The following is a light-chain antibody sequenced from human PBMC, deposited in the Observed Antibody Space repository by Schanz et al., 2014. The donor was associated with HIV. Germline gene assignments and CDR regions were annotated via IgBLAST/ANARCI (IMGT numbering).Light chain of an antibody. J-gene: IGKJ1*01. CDR2: EAS. CDR1: QSVGRR. V-gene: IGKV3-15*01. Sequence: EIVMTQSPATLSVSPGERATLSCRASQSVGRRVTWYQQKPGQPPRLLIHEASTRATGIPARFSGSGSGTEFTLTISSLESEDFAVYYCQQYINWPRTFGQGTKVEIK. CDR3: QQYINWPRT.